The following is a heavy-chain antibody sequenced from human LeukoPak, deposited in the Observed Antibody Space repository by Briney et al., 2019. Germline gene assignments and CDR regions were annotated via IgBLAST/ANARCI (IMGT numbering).Heavy chain of an antibody. CDR3: ARHGVSGYDSSGYLGSSFFDS. J-gene: IGHJ4*02. CDR1: DYSISSAYY. Sequence: PSETLSLTCAVSDYSISSAYYWGWIRQPPGNGLEWIGGISHSGSTYYNPSLKSRVTISVDTSKNQFSLKLTSVTAADTAVYYCARHGVSGYDSSGYLGSSFFDSWGQGTLVTVSS. CDR2: ISHSGST. V-gene: IGHV4-38-2*01. D-gene: IGHD3-22*01.